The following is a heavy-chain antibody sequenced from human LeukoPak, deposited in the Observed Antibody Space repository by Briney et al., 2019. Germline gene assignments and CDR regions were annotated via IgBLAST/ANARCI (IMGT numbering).Heavy chain of an antibody. CDR3: ARDPREEYYFDY. CDR1: GFTFSSYA. Sequence: GGSLRLSCAASGFTFSSYAMHWVRQAPGKGLEWVAVISYDGSNKYYADSVKGRFTISRDNSKNTLYLQMNSLRAEDTAVYYCARDPREEYYFDYWGQGTLVTVSS. J-gene: IGHJ4*02. V-gene: IGHV3-30-3*01. CDR2: ISYDGSNK.